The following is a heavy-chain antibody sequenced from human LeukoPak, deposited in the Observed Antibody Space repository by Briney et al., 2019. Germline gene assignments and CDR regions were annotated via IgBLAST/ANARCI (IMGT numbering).Heavy chain of an antibody. CDR1: GFTLGNYW. D-gene: IGHD1-26*01. CDR2: IRQDGGDI. V-gene: IGHV3-7*01. CDR3: ARDVHGTLDY. Sequence: GGSLRLSCEAFGFTLGNYWMAWVRQGPGEGLEWLANIRQDGGDIGQADSVKGRFTISRDDAKNSLYLQMNSLEADDSGLYYCARDVHGTLDYWGQGILVTVSS. J-gene: IGHJ4*02.